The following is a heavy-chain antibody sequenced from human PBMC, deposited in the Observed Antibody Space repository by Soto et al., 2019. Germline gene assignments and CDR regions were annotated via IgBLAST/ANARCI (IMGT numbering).Heavy chain of an antibody. Sequence: PSETLSLTCTVSGGSIRGAEYYWSWIRQPLGKGPEWIGYTYYNGDTKYNPALRSRVTMSEDTSKDQFSLRLSSVTAADTAVYFCARGPAYIDGWRTFDLWGRGILVTVSS. CDR1: GGSIRGAEYY. CDR3: ARGPAYIDGWRTFDL. D-gene: IGHD6-19*01. J-gene: IGHJ4*02. V-gene: IGHV4-61*08. CDR2: TYYNGDT.